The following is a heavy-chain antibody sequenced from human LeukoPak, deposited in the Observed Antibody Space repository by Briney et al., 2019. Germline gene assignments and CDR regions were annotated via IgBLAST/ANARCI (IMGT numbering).Heavy chain of an antibody. CDR1: GFTFSSYG. Sequence: GGPLRLSCAASGFTFSSYGMKWARQAPGKGLEWVSSIRGSGGSADYADSMKGRFTISRDNSNNTLYLQMNSLRAEDTAVYYCAKSPAWTSYHYMDVWGRGTSVTVSS. D-gene: IGHD3/OR15-3a*01. CDR3: AKSPAWTSYHYMDV. V-gene: IGHV3-23*01. J-gene: IGHJ6*03. CDR2: IRGSGGSA.